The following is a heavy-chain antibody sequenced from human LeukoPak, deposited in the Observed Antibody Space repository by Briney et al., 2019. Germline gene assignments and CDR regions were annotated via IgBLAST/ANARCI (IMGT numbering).Heavy chain of an antibody. CDR3: ARLDDYGDYAGAFDI. V-gene: IGHV4-39*07. D-gene: IGHD4-17*01. CDR2: IYSNGDIH. CDR1: GGSISSSSYY. J-gene: IGHJ3*02. Sequence: PSETLSLTFSVSGGSISSSSYYWNWIRQPPGKRLEWIGNIYSNGDIHSYTPSLKSRVTISVDTSKNQFSLKLSSVTAADTAVYYCARLDDYGDYAGAFDIWGQGTMVTVSS.